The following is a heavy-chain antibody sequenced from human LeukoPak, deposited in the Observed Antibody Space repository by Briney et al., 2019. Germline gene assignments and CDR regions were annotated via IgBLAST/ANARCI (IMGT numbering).Heavy chain of an antibody. D-gene: IGHD3-22*01. CDR3: AKDWGITMIT. Sequence: PGRSLRLPCAATEFTFSNYAIHWGRQAPGKGLEWVAFISDDGSRQHYADSVKGRFTISRDNDKNSLFLQMNSLRIEDTALYYCAKDWGITMITWGQGTMVTVSS. CDR1: EFTFSNYA. J-gene: IGHJ3*01. CDR2: ISDDGSRQ. V-gene: IGHV3-30-3*01.